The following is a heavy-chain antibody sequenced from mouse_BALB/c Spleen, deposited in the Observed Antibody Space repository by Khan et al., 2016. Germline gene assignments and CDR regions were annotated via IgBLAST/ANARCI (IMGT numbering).Heavy chain of an antibody. Sequence: EVKLLESGGGLVQPGGSLKLSCAASGFDFSGYWMSWVRQAPGKGLEWIGEINPDSSTINYAPSLKGKIIISRDNAKNTLYLRRNKVSSEDTALYYFTRLYYYGCSDYWGPGTILTVSS. J-gene: IGHJ2*01. CDR3: TRLYYYGCSDY. D-gene: IGHD1-1*01. CDR2: INPDSSTI. V-gene: IGHV4-1*02. CDR1: GFDFSGYW.